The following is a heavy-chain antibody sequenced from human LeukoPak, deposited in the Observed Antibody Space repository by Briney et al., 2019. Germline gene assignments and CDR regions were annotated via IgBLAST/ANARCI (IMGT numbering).Heavy chain of an antibody. CDR3: ARGAYSSGWDRLAFDY. CDR2: ISSSSSTI. Sequence: GGSLRLSCAASGFTFSSYSMNWVRQAPGKGLEWVSYISSSSSTIYYADSVKGRFTISRDNAKNSLYLQMNSLRAEDTAVYYCARGAYSSGWDRLAFDYWGQGTLVTVSS. J-gene: IGHJ4*02. CDR1: GFTFSSYS. D-gene: IGHD6-19*01. V-gene: IGHV3-48*01.